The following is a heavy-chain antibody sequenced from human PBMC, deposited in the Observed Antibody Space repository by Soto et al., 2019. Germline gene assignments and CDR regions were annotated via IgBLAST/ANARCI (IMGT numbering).Heavy chain of an antibody. J-gene: IGHJ6*02. CDR1: GGSISSGGYY. V-gene: IGHV4-31*03. D-gene: IGHD4-17*01. CDR3: ARASYYGDYHEYYGMDV. CDR2: IYYSGST. Sequence: SETLSLTCTVSGGSISSGGYYWSWIRQHPGKGLEWIGYIYYSGSTYYNPSLKSRVTISVDTSKNQFSLKLSSVTAADTAVYYCARASYYGDYHEYYGMDVWGQGTTVTVSS.